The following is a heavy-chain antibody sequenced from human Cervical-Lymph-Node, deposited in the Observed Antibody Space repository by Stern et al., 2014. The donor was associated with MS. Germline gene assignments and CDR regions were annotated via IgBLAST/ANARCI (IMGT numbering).Heavy chain of an antibody. J-gene: IGHJ5*02. V-gene: IGHV4-61*02. Sequence: VQLVESGPGLVKPSQTLSLTCTVSGGSISSSGYYWSWIRQPADKGLEWIGRIHDSGSTYYNPSLKSRVTISMDQAQKQFSLKLPSVTAADTAVYYCATTRWDLFTWNWFDPWGQGTLVTVSS. D-gene: IGHD1-26*01. CDR1: GGSISSSGYY. CDR2: IHDSGST. CDR3: ATTRWDLFTWNWFDP.